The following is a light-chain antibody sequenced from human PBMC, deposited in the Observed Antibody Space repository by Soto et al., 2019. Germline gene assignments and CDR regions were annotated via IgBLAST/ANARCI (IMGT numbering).Light chain of an antibody. Sequence: DIVMTQSPDSLAVSLGERATINCSSSQTLVYSSNNKNYLAWYQQKPGQPPKLLIYWASTRESGVPDRFSGSGSGTDFTLTISSLQAEDVAVYYCQQYYSTLITFGQGTRLEIK. J-gene: IGKJ5*01. V-gene: IGKV4-1*01. CDR1: QTLVYSSNNKNY. CDR2: WAS. CDR3: QQYYSTLIT.